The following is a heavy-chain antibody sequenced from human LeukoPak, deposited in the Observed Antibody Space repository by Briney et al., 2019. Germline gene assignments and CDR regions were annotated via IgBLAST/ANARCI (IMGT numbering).Heavy chain of an antibody. V-gene: IGHV3-30*02. CDR1: GFTFSSYG. D-gene: IGHD2-2*01. CDR2: IRYDGSNK. CDR3: ASIVVVPAAKAHDAFDI. J-gene: IGHJ3*02. Sequence: GGSLRLSCAASGFTFSSYGMHWVRQAPGKGLEWAAFIRYDGSNKYYADSVKGRFTISRDNSKNTLYLQMNSLRAEDTAVYYCASIVVVPAAKAHDAFDIWGQGTMVTVSS.